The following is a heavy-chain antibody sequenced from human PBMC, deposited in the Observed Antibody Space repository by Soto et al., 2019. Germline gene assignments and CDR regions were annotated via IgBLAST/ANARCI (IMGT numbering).Heavy chain of an antibody. CDR1: GGSFSGYY. D-gene: IGHD6-13*01. CDR2: INHSGST. J-gene: IGHJ1*01. CDR3: ASSSQQLVAEYFQH. Sequence: SETLSLTCAVYGGSFSGYYWSWIRQPPGKGLEWIGEINHSGSTNYNPSLKSRVTISVDTSKNQFSLKLSSVTAADTAVYYCASSSQQLVAEYFQHWGQGTLVTVSS. V-gene: IGHV4-34*01.